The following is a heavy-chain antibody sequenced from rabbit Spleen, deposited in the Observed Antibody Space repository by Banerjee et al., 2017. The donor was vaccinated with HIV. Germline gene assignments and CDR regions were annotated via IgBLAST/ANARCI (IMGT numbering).Heavy chain of an antibody. D-gene: IGHD2-1*01. CDR3: ARALATMTMMITPFNL. Sequence: QEQLVESGGGLVQPGGSLKLSCKASGFDFNTYSMSWVRQAPGKGLEWIGYIVPIFGVTYYANWVNGRFTISRNTSLNTVDLKITSLTAADTATYFCARALATMTMMITPFNLWGQGTLVTVS. V-gene: IGHV1S47*01. CDR2: IVPIFGVT. CDR1: GFDFNTYS. J-gene: IGHJ4*01.